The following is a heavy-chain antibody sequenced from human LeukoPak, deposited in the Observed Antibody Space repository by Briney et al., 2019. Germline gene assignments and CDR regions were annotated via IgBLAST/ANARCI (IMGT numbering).Heavy chain of an antibody. CDR3: ARETYGANSGATDY. CDR2: INPRGGST. V-gene: IGHV1-46*01. Sequence: ASVKVSCKASGYTFTTYYMYWVRQAPGQGLEWMGRINPRGGSTIYAQKFQGRVTMTRDTSTTTVYMELSSLRSEDTAVYYRARETYGANSGATDYWGQGTLVTVSS. CDR1: GYTFTTYY. D-gene: IGHD4-23*01. J-gene: IGHJ4*02.